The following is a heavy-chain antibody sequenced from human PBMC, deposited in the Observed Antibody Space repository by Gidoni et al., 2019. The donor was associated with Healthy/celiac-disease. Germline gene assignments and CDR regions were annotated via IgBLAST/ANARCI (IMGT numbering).Heavy chain of an antibody. J-gene: IGHJ5*02. D-gene: IGHD3-10*01. Sequence: EVQLVESGGGVVRPGGSLRLSCAASGFTFDAYGMSWVRQAPGKGLECVSGINWNGGSTGYADSVKGRFTISRDNAKNSLYLQMNSLRAEDTALYYCARGVTMVRGVTKYNWFDPWGQGTLVTVSS. CDR2: INWNGGST. CDR3: ARGVTMVRGVTKYNWFDP. V-gene: IGHV3-20*04. CDR1: GFTFDAYG.